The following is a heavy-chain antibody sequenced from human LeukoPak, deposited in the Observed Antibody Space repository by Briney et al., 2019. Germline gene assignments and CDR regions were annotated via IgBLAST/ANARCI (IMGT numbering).Heavy chain of an antibody. Sequence: KPSETLSLTCTVSGGSISSYYWSWIRQPPGKGLEWIGYIYYSGSTNYNPSLKCRVTISVDTSKNQFSLKLSSVTAAGTAVYYCARVRDYDWFDPWGQGTLVTVSS. D-gene: IGHD4-17*01. V-gene: IGHV4-59*12. J-gene: IGHJ5*02. CDR2: IYYSGST. CDR3: ARVRDYDWFDP. CDR1: GGSISSYY.